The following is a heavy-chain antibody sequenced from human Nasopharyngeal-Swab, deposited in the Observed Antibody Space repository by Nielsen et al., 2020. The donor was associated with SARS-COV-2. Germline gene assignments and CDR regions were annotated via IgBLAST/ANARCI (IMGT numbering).Heavy chain of an antibody. Sequence: GGSLRLSCAASGFSFSEYYMSWIRQAPGKGLEWISDISSSGSITHYADSMKGRFTISRDNAKKSLYLQMNSLRAEDTAVYYCARGVETTHHWGQGSLVTVSS. CDR1: GFSFSEYY. D-gene: IGHD5-24*01. J-gene: IGHJ1*01. V-gene: IGHV3-11*04. CDR2: ISSSGSIT. CDR3: ARGVETTHH.